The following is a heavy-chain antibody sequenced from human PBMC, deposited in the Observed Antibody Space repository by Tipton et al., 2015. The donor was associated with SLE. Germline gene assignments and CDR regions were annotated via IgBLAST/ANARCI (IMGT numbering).Heavy chain of an antibody. D-gene: IGHD4-11*01. J-gene: IGHJ2*01. CDR3: AREFLNPVTTVHYYFDL. V-gene: IGHV4-4*07. CDR2: IYTNENT. CDR1: GGSISSYY. Sequence: TLPLTCTVSGGSISSYYWIWIRQPAGGGLEWIGRIYTNENTNSNPSLKRRVTMSVDTSKNHFSLKLISVTAADTAVYYCAREFLNPVTTVHYYFDLWGRGTLVTVSS.